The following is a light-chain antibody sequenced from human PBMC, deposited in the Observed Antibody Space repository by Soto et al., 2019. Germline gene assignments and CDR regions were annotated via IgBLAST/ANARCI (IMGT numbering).Light chain of an antibody. CDR1: SFNIGNNY. J-gene: IGLJ2*01. CDR2: YSN. V-gene: IGLV1-51*01. Sequence: QSVLTQPPSVSASPGQKVTISCSGSSFNIGNNYVSWFQQLPGRAPKLLIYYSNKRPSGIPDRFSRSKSGTSANPDITGLQTGDEADYYCATCVSSLTGEVFGGGTKLTVL. CDR3: ATCVSSLTGEV.